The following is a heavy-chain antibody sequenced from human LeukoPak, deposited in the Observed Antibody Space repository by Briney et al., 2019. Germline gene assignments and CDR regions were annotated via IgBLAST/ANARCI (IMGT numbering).Heavy chain of an antibody. CDR3: ARDGIAAAADDAFDI. D-gene: IGHD6-13*01. CDR1: GGSISSTIYY. V-gene: IGHV4-39*07. J-gene: IGHJ3*02. Sequence: PSETLSLTCTVSGGSISSTIYYWGWIRQPPGKGLEWIGSIYYRGSTYYNPSLKSRVTISVDTSKNQFSLKLSSVAAADTAVYYCARDGIAAAADDAFDIWGQGTMVTVSS. CDR2: IYYRGST.